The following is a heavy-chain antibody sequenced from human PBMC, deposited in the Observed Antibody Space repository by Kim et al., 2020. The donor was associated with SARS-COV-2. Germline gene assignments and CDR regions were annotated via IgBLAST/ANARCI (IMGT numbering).Heavy chain of an antibody. Sequence: GESLKISCKGSGYRVTSYWIGWVRQMPVKGLEWMGIIYPGDSDTRYSPSFQGQVTISADKSISTAYLQWSSLKASDTAMYYCARHTYYYGSGSYYTGGMDVWRPGTTGTSYS. D-gene: IGHD3-10*01. CDR1: GYRVTSYW. CDR3: ARHTYYYGSGSYYTGGMDV. CDR2: IYPGDSDT. J-gene: IGHJ6*01. V-gene: IGHV5-51*01.